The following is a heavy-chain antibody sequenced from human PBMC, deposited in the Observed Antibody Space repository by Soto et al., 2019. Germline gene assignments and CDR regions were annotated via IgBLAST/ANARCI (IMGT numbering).Heavy chain of an antibody. V-gene: IGHV4-61*01. CDR2: IYYSGST. CDR1: GGSVSSGSYY. CDR3: ARGIEGWYQGRYYYGMDV. J-gene: IGHJ6*02. D-gene: IGHD6-19*01. Sequence: QVQLQESGPGLLKPSETLSLTCTVSGGSVSSGSYYWSWIRQPPGKGLEWIGYIYYSGSTNYNPSLKSRVTISVDTSKNQFSLKLSSETAADTAVYYCARGIEGWYQGRYYYGMDVWGQGTTVTVSS.